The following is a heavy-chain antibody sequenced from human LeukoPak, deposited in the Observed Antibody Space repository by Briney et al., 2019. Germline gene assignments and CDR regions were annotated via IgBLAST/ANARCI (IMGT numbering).Heavy chain of an antibody. CDR1: GGTFSSYA. CDR2: IIPIFGTA. V-gene: IGHV1-69*13. Sequence: SVKVSCKASGGTFSSYAISWVRQAPGQGLEWMGGIIPIFGTANYAQKFQGRVTITADESTSTAYMELSSLRSEDTAVYYCARDTYYGSREGGMDVWGQGTMVTVSS. J-gene: IGHJ3*01. D-gene: IGHD3-10*01. CDR3: ARDTYYGSREGGMDV.